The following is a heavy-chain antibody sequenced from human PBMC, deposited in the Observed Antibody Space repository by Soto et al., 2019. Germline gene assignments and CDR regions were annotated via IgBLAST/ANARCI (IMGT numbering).Heavy chain of an antibody. CDR3: AKDRRGYYDNFTGLYGMDV. CDR2: ILYDGSNK. J-gene: IGHJ6*02. CDR1: GFTFSSYG. D-gene: IGHD3-9*01. Sequence: QVQLVESGGGVVQPGRSLRLSCAASGFTFSSYGMHWVRQAPGKGLEWVAVILYDGSNKYYADSVKGPFTISRDNSKNTLNLHMNSLRAEVRAVYYCAKDRRGYYDNFTGLYGMDVWGQGTTVTVSS. V-gene: IGHV3-30*18.